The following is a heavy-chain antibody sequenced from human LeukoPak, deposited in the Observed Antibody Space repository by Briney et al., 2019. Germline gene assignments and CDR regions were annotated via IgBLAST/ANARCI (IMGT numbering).Heavy chain of an antibody. J-gene: IGHJ4*02. CDR1: GFTFNIYH. Sequence: RGSLRLSCAASGFTFNIYHMNWVRQAPGKGLEWVSSISSTSSYIYYADSVKGRFTISRDNAENSLYLQMSSLRAEDTAVYYCARASGAAGDFDYWGQGTLVTVSS. D-gene: IGHD3-10*01. CDR2: ISSTSSYI. CDR3: ARASGAAGDFDY. V-gene: IGHV3-21*01.